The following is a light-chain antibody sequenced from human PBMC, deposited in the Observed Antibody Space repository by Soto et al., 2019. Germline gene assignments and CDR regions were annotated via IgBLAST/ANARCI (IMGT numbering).Light chain of an antibody. CDR2: AAS. J-gene: IGKJ3*01. Sequence: DIQLTQSPSFLSASVGDRATITCRASQGISTFLAWYQQRPGKAPKLLIYAASTLQSGIPSRFSGSGSGTEFTLTISSLQPDDFATYCCQQVISYPPGFGPGTKVDIK. CDR3: QQVISYPPG. V-gene: IGKV1-9*01. CDR1: QGISTF.